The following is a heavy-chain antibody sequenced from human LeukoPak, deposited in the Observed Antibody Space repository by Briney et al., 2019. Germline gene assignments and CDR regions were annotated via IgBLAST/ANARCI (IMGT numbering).Heavy chain of an antibody. J-gene: IGHJ4*02. V-gene: IGHV3-49*04. CDR2: IRSKTYGGTT. Sequence: PGGSLRLPCTASGFTFGDYAMNWVRQTPGKGLEWVGFIRSKTYGGTTEYAASVKGRFTISRDDSKSIAYLQMNSLKTEDTAVFYCTTYSSSWFYWGQGTLVTVSS. D-gene: IGHD6-13*01. CDR3: TTYSSSWFY. CDR1: GFTFGDYA.